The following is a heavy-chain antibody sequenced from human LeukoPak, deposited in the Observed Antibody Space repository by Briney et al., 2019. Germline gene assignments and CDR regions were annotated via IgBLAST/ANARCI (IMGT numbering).Heavy chain of an antibody. J-gene: IGHJ4*02. D-gene: IGHD3-22*01. V-gene: IGHV3-23*01. Sequence: GGTLRLSCAASGFIFSSYGMSWVRQAPGKGLEWVSAISGRGGSAYYADSVKGRFTISRDNSKNTLFLQMISLRAEDTAVYYCAKEHYYDTSGLEYWGQGTLAIVSS. CDR3: AKEHYYDTSGLEY. CDR1: GFIFSSYG. CDR2: ISGRGGSA.